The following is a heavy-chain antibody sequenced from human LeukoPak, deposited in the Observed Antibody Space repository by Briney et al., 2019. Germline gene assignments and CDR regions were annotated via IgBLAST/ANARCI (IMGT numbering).Heavy chain of an antibody. V-gene: IGHV1-24*01. CDR1: GYTLTELS. D-gene: IGHD1-26*01. J-gene: IGHJ5*02. CDR2: IDHEDGER. CDR3: ATVGSVVGATTFDWFEP. Sequence: ASVKVSCKVSGYTLTELSMHWVRQAPGKGPEWMGGIDHEDGERYYAQKFQGRVTITEDTSTDTVYMQMSSLRSEDTAVYYCATVGSVVGATTFDWFEPWGQGNLVTVSS.